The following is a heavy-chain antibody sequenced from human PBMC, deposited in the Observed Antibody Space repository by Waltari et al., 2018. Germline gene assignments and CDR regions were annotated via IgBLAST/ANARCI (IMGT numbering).Heavy chain of an antibody. CDR1: GGSISSYY. Sequence: QVQLQESGPGLVKPSETLSLTCTVSGGSISSYYWSWIRQPPGKGLEWIGYIYYSGSTNYNPSPKSRVTISVDTSKNQFSLKLSSVTAADTAVYYCARAGRGNNWFDPWGQGTLVTVSS. CDR2: IYYSGST. D-gene: IGHD1-26*01. J-gene: IGHJ5*02. V-gene: IGHV4-59*01. CDR3: ARAGRGNNWFDP.